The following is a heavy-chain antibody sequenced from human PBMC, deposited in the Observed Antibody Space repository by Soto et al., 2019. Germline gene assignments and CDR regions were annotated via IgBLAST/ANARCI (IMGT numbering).Heavy chain of an antibody. V-gene: IGHV3-7*01. Sequence: GSLRLSCTASGFTFSSYSMSWVRQAPGKGLEWVANIKEDGGEKYYVDSMKGRFTISRDNAKNSLYLQMNSLRAEDTAVYYCARLRYFDWIYYMDVWGKGTTVTVSS. D-gene: IGHD3-9*01. J-gene: IGHJ6*03. CDR1: GFTFSSYS. CDR3: ARLRYFDWIYYMDV. CDR2: IKEDGGEK.